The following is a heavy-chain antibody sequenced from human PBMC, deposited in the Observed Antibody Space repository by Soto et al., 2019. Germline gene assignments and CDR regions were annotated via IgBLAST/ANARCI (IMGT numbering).Heavy chain of an antibody. CDR3: ARTSRFAC. D-gene: IGHD6-6*01. CDR1: GGSLSRSSYY. CDR2: IYYSGST. Sequence: PSEALSLTCTVSGGSLSRSSYYWGWIRQPPGKGLEWIGSIYYSGSTYYNPSLKSRVTMSVDTSKNQSSLKLSSVTAAYPAVYYGARTSRFACWAQGPLVTASS. J-gene: IGHJ4*02. V-gene: IGHV4-39*01.